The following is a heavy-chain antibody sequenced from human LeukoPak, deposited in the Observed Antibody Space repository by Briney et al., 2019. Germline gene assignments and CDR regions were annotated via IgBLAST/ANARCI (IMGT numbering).Heavy chain of an antibody. CDR1: GGSISSYY. V-gene: IGHV4-59*01. CDR2: IYYSGST. J-gene: IGHJ6*02. D-gene: IGHD3-10*01. CDR3: ARGYYQVDYHGLDV. Sequence: PSETLSLTCTVSGGSISSYYWNWIRQPPGKGLEWIGYIYYSGSTNYNPSLKSRVTISVDTSKNQFSLKLSSVTAADTAVYHCARGYYQVDYHGLDVWGQGTTVTVSS.